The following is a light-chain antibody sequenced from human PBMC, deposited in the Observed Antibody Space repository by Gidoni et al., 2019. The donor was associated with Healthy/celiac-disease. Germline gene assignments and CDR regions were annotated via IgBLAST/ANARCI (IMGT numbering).Light chain of an antibody. CDR1: QSISSY. J-gene: IGKJ2*02. CDR3: QQSYSTTCT. CDR2: AAS. V-gene: IGKV1-39*01. Sequence: EIQMTQSPSSLSASVGDRVTITCRASQSISSYLNWYQQKPGKAPKLLIYAASSLQSGVPSRFSGSGSGTDFTLTISSLQPEDFATYYCQQSYSTTCTFGQGTKLEIK.